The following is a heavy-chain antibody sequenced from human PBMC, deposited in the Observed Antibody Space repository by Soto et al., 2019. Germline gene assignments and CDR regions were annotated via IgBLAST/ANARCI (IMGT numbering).Heavy chain of an antibody. CDR3: ARDGGSFGELPDF. V-gene: IGHV3-7*01. J-gene: IGHJ4*02. Sequence: EVQLVESGGGLVQRGGSLRLSCAASGFTFRSYWMTWVRQAPGRGLEWVANIKQDGSEQIYVDSVKGRFTISRDNARNLVYLQMDSLRAEDTALYYCARDGGSFGELPDFWGQGTLVTVSS. CDR1: GFTFRSYW. CDR2: IKQDGSEQ. D-gene: IGHD3-10*01.